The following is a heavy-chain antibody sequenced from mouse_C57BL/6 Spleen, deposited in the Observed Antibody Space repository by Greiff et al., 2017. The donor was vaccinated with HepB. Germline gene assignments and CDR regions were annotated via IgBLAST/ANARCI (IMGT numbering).Heavy chain of an antibody. CDR1: GYTFTSYW. CDR3: ARSRQSYWYFDG. V-gene: IGHV1-69*01. CDR2: IDPSDSYT. J-gene: IGHJ1*03. D-gene: IGHD6-1*01. Sequence: QVQLQQPGAELVMPGASVKLSCKASGYTFTSYWMHWVKQRPGQGLEWIGEIDPSDSYTNYNQKFKGKSTLTVDKSSSTAYMQLSSLTSEDSAVYYCARSRQSYWYFDGWGTGTTVTVSS.